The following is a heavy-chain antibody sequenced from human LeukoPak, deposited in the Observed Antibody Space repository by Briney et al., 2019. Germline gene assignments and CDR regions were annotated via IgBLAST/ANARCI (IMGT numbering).Heavy chain of an antibody. Sequence: GGSLRLSCAASGFTFSSYAMSWVRPAPGKGLEWVSAISGSGGSTYYADSVKGRFTISRDNSKNTLYLQMNSLRAEDTAVYYCAKVHSSGYSYYFDYWGQGTLVTVSS. D-gene: IGHD3-22*01. J-gene: IGHJ4*02. CDR1: GFTFSSYA. V-gene: IGHV3-23*01. CDR2: ISGSGGST. CDR3: AKVHSSGYSYYFDY.